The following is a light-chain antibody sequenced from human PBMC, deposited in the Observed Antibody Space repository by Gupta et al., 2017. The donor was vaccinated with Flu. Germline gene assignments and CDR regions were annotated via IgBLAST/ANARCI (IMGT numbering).Light chain of an antibody. CDR3: SSYTSTNTVYV. J-gene: IGLJ1*01. CDR1: SSDVGRSDS. CDR2: DVP. Sequence: QSALTHPVSVSGSPGQSITISCTGTSSDVGRSDSVSWDQQNAGNAPKLIIYDVPTRPSGVSSRFSGSKSGNTASVTISGLEAEDEGDYYSSSYTSTNTVYVFGTGTTVTVL. V-gene: IGLV2-14*01.